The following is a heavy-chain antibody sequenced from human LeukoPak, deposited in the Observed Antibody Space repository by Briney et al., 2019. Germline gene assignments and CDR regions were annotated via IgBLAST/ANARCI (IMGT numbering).Heavy chain of an antibody. CDR3: ARVRGDYYGSGIGNWFDP. V-gene: IGHV4-34*01. J-gene: IGHJ5*02. CDR1: GGSFSDYY. D-gene: IGHD3-10*01. CDR2: INHSGST. Sequence: PSETLSLTCAVYGGSFSDYYWSWIRQPPGKGLEWIGEINHSGSTNYSPSLKSRVTISVDTSKNQFSLKLSSVTAADTAVYYCARVRGDYYGSGIGNWFDPWGQGALVTVSS.